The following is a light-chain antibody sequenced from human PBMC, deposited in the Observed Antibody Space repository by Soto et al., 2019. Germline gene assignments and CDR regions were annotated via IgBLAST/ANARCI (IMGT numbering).Light chain of an antibody. CDR1: QSISNY. CDR3: QQSYICTPK. Sequence: EIPMNQSPSSLSGSLLDKVTITFRASQSISNYLNWYQQKPGKAPKLLIFAASSLQSGVPSRFSGSRSGPDFTLTISSLQPEDFATYYCQQSYICTPKFAQGTKVDIK. V-gene: IGKV1-39*01. CDR2: AAS. J-gene: IGKJ1*01.